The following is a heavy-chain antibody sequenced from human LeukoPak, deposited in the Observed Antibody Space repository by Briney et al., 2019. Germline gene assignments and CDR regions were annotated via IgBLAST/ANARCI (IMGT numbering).Heavy chain of an antibody. CDR1: GFTFSSYS. V-gene: IGHV3-21*01. CDR3: ARGMYSSSWYPDY. D-gene: IGHD6-13*01. Sequence: PGGSLRLSCAASGFTFSSYSMNWVRQAPGKGLEWVSSISSSSYIYYADSVKGRFTISRDNAKNSLYLQMNSLRAEDTAVYYCARGMYSSSWYPDYWGQGTLVTVSS. CDR2: ISSSSYI. J-gene: IGHJ4*02.